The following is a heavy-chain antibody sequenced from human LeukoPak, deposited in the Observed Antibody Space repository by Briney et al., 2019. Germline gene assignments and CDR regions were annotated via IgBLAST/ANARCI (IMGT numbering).Heavy chain of an antibody. CDR1: GYTFTGYY. J-gene: IGHJ5*02. Sequence: ASVKVSCKASGYTFTGYYMHWVRQAPGQGLEWMGWINPNSGGTNYAQKFQGRVTMTRDTSISTAYMELSRLRSDDTAVYYCARHYGSGSYGGWFDPWGQGTLVTVSS. CDR2: INPNSGGT. CDR3: ARHYGSGSYGGWFDP. V-gene: IGHV1-2*02. D-gene: IGHD3-10*01.